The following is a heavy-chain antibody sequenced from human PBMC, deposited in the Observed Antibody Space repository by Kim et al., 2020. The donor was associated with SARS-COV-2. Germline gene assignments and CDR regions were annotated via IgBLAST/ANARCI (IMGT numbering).Heavy chain of an antibody. J-gene: IGHJ4*02. CDR1: GGSISSSSYY. CDR2: IYYSGST. D-gene: IGHD3-3*01. Sequence: SETLSLTCTVSGGSISSSSYYWGWIRQPPGKGLEWIGSIYYSGSTYYNPSLKSRVTISVDTSKNQFSLMLSSVTAADTAVYYCASNLFSITIFGVVTRYFDYWGQGTLVTVSS. V-gene: IGHV4-39*01. CDR3: ASNLFSITIFGVVTRYFDY.